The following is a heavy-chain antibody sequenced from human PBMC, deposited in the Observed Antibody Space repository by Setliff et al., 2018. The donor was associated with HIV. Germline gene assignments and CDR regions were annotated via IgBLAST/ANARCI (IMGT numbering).Heavy chain of an antibody. V-gene: IGHV4-39*07. Sequence: SETLSLTCTVSGGSFIGSSFRSTWIRQTPGKGLEWIADIAYSGTTMYTNYNPSLESRVIVSEDTSRDQFFLKLTSVTADDTAIYYCARGPPFAYWGQGLLVTVSS. CDR2: IAYSGTTMYT. J-gene: IGHJ4*02. CDR3: ARGPPFAY. CDR1: GGSFIGSSFR.